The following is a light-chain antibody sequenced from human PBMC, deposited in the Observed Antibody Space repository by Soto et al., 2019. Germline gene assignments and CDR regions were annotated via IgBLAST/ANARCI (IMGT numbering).Light chain of an antibody. CDR3: SSYSTTSALV. V-gene: IGLV2-14*01. CDR1: SADIGAFNY. J-gene: IGLJ2*01. Sequence: QSVLTQPASVSGSPGQSITMSRAGTSADIGAFNYVSWYQHHPDKVPKLLIYDVSNRPSGVSTRFSASKSANTASLTISGLQADDEADYYCSSYSTTSALVFGGGTKLTVL. CDR2: DVS.